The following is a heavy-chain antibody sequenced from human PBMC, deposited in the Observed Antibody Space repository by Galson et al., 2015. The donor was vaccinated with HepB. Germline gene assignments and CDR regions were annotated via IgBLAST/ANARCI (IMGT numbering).Heavy chain of an antibody. Sequence: SVKVSCKASGGSFNNDNINWVRQAPGQGLEWMGGIIPIFGTVNYAQKFPGRIAITADISSSTAYLELGGLISDDTAIYYCARDPDCSSATCAEDYYYAMDVWGQGTTVAVSS. CDR3: ARDPDCSSATCAEDYYYAMDV. CDR1: GGSFNNDN. D-gene: IGHD2-2*01. CDR2: IIPIFGTV. V-gene: IGHV1-69*06. J-gene: IGHJ6*02.